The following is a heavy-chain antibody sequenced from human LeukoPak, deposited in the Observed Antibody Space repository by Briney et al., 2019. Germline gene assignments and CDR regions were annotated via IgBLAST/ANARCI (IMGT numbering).Heavy chain of an antibody. D-gene: IGHD3-10*01. CDR2: ISGDGGST. CDR1: GFTFYDYA. Sequence: GGSLRLSCAASGFTFYDYAMHWVRQAPGKGLEWVSLISGDGGSTYYADSVKGRFTISRDNSKNSLYLQMNSLRTEDTALYYCAKQEPYYGSGSYDYWGQGTLVTVSS. CDR3: AKQEPYYGSGSYDY. J-gene: IGHJ4*02. V-gene: IGHV3-43*02.